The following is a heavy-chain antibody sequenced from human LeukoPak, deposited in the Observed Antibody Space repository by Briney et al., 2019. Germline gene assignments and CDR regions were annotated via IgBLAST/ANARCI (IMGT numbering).Heavy chain of an antibody. D-gene: IGHD5-18*01. CDR1: GFTFSSYW. J-gene: IGHJ4*02. CDR2: INSDGSST. Sequence: SGGSLRLSCAASGFTFSSYWMHWVRQAPGKGLVWVSRINSDGSSTSYADSVKGRFTISRDNSKNTLYLQMNSLRAEDTAVYYCAKDPSPGYSYGYNYFDYWGQGTLVTVSS. CDR3: AKDPSPGYSYGYNYFDY. V-gene: IGHV3-74*01.